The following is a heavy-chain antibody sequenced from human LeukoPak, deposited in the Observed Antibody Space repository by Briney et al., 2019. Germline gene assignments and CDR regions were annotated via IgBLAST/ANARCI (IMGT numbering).Heavy chain of an antibody. V-gene: IGHV4-34*01. J-gene: IGHJ4*02. CDR1: GGSFSGDY. D-gene: IGHD3-10*01. CDR3: AKGKYSGSYYNY. CDR2: INPSGST. Sequence: SETLSLTCAVYGGSFSGDYWSWIRQPPGKGLEWIGEINPSGSTNYNPSLKSRVTISVDTSEKQFFLKVSSVTAADTAVYYCAKGKYSGSYYNYWGQGTLVAVSS.